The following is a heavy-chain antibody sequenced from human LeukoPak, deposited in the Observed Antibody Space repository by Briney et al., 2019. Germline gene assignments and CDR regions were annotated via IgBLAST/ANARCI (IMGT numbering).Heavy chain of an antibody. J-gene: IGHJ4*02. V-gene: IGHV1-2*02. D-gene: IGHD5-18*01. CDR1: GYTFTGYY. CDR2: INPNSGGT. Sequence: GSVKVSCKASGYTFTGYYMHWVRQAPGQGLEWMGWINPNSGGTNYAQKFQGRVTMTRDTSISTAYMELSRLRSDDTAVYYCASAPGDTAMADYWGQGTLVTVSS. CDR3: ASAPGDTAMADY.